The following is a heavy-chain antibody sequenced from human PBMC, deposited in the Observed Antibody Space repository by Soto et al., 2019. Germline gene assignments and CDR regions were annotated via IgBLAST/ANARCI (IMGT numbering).Heavy chain of an antibody. V-gene: IGHV3-23*01. D-gene: IGHD4-17*01. CDR3: AKDRDGTTAFDY. J-gene: IGHJ4*02. Sequence: PGGSLRLSCVGSGFTLSNYAMSWVRQAPGKGLEWVSAISERGTSTYYADSVKGRFTISRDKSKNTRYLQMNSLRAQDTAVYYCAKDRDGTTAFDYWGQGTVVTVSS. CDR2: ISERGTST. CDR1: GFTLSNYA.